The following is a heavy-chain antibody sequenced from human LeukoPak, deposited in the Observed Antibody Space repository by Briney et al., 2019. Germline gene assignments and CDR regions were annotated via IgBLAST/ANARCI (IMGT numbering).Heavy chain of an antibody. J-gene: IGHJ6*02. CDR2: ISVYNENT. V-gene: IGHV1-18*01. Sequence: GASVKVSCKASGYTFNTYGISWVRQAPGQGLDWMGWISVYNENTNYAQNFQGRVTMTADTSTSTAYLELRSLRFDDTAVYYCARDIPGVDVPGALGHYYGMDVWGQGTTVIVSS. CDR1: GYTFNTYG. D-gene: IGHD2-8*01. CDR3: ARDIPGVDVPGALGHYYGMDV.